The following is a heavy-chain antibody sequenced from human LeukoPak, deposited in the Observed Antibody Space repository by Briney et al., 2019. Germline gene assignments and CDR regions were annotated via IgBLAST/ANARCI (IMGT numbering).Heavy chain of an antibody. CDR1: GFTFSSYA. D-gene: IGHD5-24*01. Sequence: GGSLRLSCAASGFTFSSYAMSWVRQARGKGLEGVSAISGRGGGTYYADSVKGRFTIFRDNSKNTLYLQMTSLRAEDTAVYYCAEKRWLLSPFDYWGQGTLVTVSS. V-gene: IGHV3-23*01. CDR3: AEKRWLLSPFDY. CDR2: ISGRGGGT. J-gene: IGHJ4*02.